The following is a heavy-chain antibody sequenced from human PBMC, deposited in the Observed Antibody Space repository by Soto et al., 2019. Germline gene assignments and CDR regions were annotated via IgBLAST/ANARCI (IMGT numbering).Heavy chain of an antibody. CDR2: INPDGGST. Sequence: ASVKVSCKASGYTFTSYYMHWVRQAPGQGLEWMGIINPDGGSTRYAQNFQGRVTMTRDTSTSTVYMELSSLRSEDTAVYYCARVGVRGIHYYYGMDVWGQGTTVTVSS. D-gene: IGHD3-10*01. CDR1: GYTFTSYY. V-gene: IGHV1-46*01. J-gene: IGHJ6*02. CDR3: ARVGVRGIHYYYGMDV.